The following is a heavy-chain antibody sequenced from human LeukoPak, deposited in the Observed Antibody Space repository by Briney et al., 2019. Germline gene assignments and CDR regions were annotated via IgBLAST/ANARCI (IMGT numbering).Heavy chain of an antibody. CDR3: ARVGDYDILTGYYDY. D-gene: IGHD3-9*01. J-gene: IGHJ4*02. CDR1: GGSFSGYY. V-gene: IGHV4-34*01. Sequence: PSETLSLTCAVYGGSFSGYYWSWIRQPPGKGLEWIGEINHSGSTNYNPSLKSRVTISVDTSKNQFSLKLSSVTAADTAVYYCARVGDYDILTGYYDYWGQGTLVTVSS. CDR2: INHSGST.